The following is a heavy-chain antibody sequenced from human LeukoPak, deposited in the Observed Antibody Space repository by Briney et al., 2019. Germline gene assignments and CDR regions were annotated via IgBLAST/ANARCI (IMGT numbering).Heavy chain of an antibody. CDR1: GGSISSYY. Sequence: PSETLSLTCTVSGGSISSYYWSWIRQPPGKELEWIGYIYYSGSTNYNPSLRSRVTISIDTSKNQFSLKLSSVTAADTAVYHCARLVYDSRGYYFDYWGQGTLVTVSS. J-gene: IGHJ4*02. V-gene: IGHV4-59*08. CDR3: ARLVYDSRGYYFDY. CDR2: IYYSGST. D-gene: IGHD3-22*01.